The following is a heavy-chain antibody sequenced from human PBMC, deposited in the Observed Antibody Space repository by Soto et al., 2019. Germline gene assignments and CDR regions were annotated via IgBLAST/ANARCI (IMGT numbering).Heavy chain of an antibody. J-gene: IGHJ4*02. V-gene: IGHV2-5*02. CDR3: AHRPGGGRYVDY. D-gene: IGHD6-19*01. CDR1: GFSLSTGGVG. Sequence: QITLKESGPTLVKPTQTLTLTCTFSGFSLSTGGVGVAWIRQPPGKALEWLAFIYWDDDKRYSPSLKSRLTLTKDTPKNQVVLTITNMDPGDTATYYCAHRPGGGRYVDYWGQGTLVTVSS. CDR2: IYWDDDK.